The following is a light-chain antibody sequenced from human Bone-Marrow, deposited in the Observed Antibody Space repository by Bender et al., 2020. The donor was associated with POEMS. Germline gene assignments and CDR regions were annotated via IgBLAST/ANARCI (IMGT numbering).Light chain of an antibody. V-gene: IGLV2-23*02. J-gene: IGLJ1*01. CDR1: SSDVGNYRL. CDR3: CSYASGNSYV. CDR2: EVN. Sequence: QSALTQPASVSGSPGQSITISCTGTSSDVGNYRLVSWYQQFPGKAPKLIIYEVNKRPSGISNRFSGSKSGNTASLTISGLQADDEADYYCCSYASGNSYVFGTGTEVTVL.